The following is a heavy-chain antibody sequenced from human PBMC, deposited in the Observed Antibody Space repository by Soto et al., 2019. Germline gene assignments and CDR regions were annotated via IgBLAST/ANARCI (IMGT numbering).Heavy chain of an antibody. CDR2: IIPILGIA. CDR3: ARDRITIFGVVAPDDAFDI. Sequence: ASVKVSCKASGGTFSSYTISWVRQAPGQGLEWMGRIIPILGIANYAQKFQGRVTITADKSTSTAYMELSSLRSEDTAVYYCARDRITIFGVVAPDDAFDIRGQGTSVTVSS. V-gene: IGHV1-69*04. CDR1: GGTFSSYT. D-gene: IGHD3-3*01. J-gene: IGHJ3*02.